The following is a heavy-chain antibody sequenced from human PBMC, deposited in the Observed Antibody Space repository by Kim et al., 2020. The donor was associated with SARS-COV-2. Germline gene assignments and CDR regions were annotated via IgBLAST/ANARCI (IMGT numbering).Heavy chain of an antibody. V-gene: IGHV4-39*01. CDR3: ARHSDYDILTGYYSRLVNFFDI. CDR2: IYYSGST. D-gene: IGHD3-9*01. Sequence: SETLSLTCTVSGGSISSSSYYWGWIRQPPGKGLEWIGSIYYSGSTYYNPPLKSRVTISVDTSKNQFSLKLSSVTAADTAVYYCARHSDYDILTGYYSRLVNFFDIWGQGTMVTVSS. CDR1: GGSISSSSYY. J-gene: IGHJ3*02.